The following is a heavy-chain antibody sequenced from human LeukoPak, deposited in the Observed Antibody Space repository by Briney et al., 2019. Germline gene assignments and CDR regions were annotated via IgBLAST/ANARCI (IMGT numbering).Heavy chain of an antibody. V-gene: IGHV4-59*08. CDR3: ARHKDYGDYFDY. CDR2: VHYSESS. CDR1: GGSITTHF. J-gene: IGHJ4*02. Sequence: AETLSLTCTVSGGSITTHFWTWVRQPPGKGLEWIGYVHYSESSNYNPSLKSRITMSPDTSKNQISLWLASVTAADTAVYYCARHKDYGDYFDYWGQGTLVTVSS. D-gene: IGHD4-17*01.